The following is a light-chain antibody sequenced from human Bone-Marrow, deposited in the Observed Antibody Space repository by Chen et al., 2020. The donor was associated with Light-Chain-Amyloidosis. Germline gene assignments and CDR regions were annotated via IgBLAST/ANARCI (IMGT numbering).Light chain of an antibody. Sequence: QSALTQPASVSGSPGQSITISCTGTSSDVGGDNHVSWYQQHPDKAPKLMIYEVTNRPSWVPVRFAGYTSDHTSSLTISGRQTEDEADYCCSSYTITNALDFGSGTRVT. CDR2: EVT. V-gene: IGLV2-14*01. CDR3: SSYTITNALD. CDR1: SSDVGGDNH. J-gene: IGLJ1*01.